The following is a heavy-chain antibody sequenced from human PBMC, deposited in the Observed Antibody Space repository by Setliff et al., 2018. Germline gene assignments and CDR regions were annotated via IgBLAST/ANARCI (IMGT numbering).Heavy chain of an antibody. D-gene: IGHD6-13*01. V-gene: IGHV1-69*13. CDR3: ARGNMDVVAAGGKYSGMDV. Sequence: SVKVSCKTSGGSFKNHAITWVRQAPGQGLEWMGGAFPMFDRPNYAQKFQARVTITADESTNTAYIEIRSLRSEDTAVYYCARGNMDVVAAGGKYSGMDVWGQGTTVTVSS. CDR2: AFPMFDRP. CDR1: GGSFKNHA. J-gene: IGHJ6*02.